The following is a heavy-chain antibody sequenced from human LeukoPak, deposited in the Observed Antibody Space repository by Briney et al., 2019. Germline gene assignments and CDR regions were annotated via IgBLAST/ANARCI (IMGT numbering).Heavy chain of an antibody. CDR1: GFTFSSHN. CDR2: ITSSSYK. V-gene: IGHV3-21*01. J-gene: IGHJ1*01. Sequence: PGGSLRLSCAASGFTFSSHNMNWVRQAPGKGLEWVSSITSSSYKYYADSMKGRFTISRDNAKNSLYLQMNSLRAEDTAVYYCARSRRYYDSSGREYFQHWGQGTLVTVSS. D-gene: IGHD3-22*01. CDR3: ARSRRYYDSSGREYFQH.